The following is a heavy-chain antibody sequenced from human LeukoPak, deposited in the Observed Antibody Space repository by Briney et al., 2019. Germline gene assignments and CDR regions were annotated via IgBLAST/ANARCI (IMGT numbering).Heavy chain of an antibody. J-gene: IGHJ4*02. CDR3: ARDSEWGLQRSDY. D-gene: IGHD1-26*01. CDR2: IKKDGSEK. CDR1: GFTFSSYW. V-gene: IGHV3-7*05. Sequence: QSGGTLRLSCAAYGFTFSSYWMSWVRQAQGKGLEWVANIKKDGSEKYYVDSVNCRFPISRHNSHHSLHLQINSLSAEDTAVYYCARDSEWGLQRSDYWGQGTLVTVSS.